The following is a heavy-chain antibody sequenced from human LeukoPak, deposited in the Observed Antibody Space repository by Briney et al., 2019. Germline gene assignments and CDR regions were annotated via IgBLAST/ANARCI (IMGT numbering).Heavy chain of an antibody. V-gene: IGHV3-30*04. CDR2: ISYDGSNK. CDR1: GFTFSSYA. Sequence: GRSLRLSCAASGFTFSSYAMHWVRQAPGKGLEWVAVISYDGSNKYYADSVKGRFTISRDNAKTSLYLQMNSLRAEDTAVYYCARHLSGITGYTYGRGIDSWGQGTLVTVSS. J-gene: IGHJ4*02. CDR3: ARHLSGITGYTYGRGIDS. D-gene: IGHD5-18*01.